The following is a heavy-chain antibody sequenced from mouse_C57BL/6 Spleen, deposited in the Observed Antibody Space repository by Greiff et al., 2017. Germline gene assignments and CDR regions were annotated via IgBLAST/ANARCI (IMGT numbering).Heavy chain of an antibody. J-gene: IGHJ1*03. V-gene: IGHV1-69*01. D-gene: IGHD2-1*01. Sequence: VQLQQPGAELVMPGASVKLSCKASGYTFTSYWMHWVQQRPGQGLEWIGEIDPSDSYTNYNQKFKGKSTLTVDKSSSTAYMQLSSLTSEDSAVYYCAYYGNYGYFDVWGTGTTVTVSS. CDR1: GYTFTSYW. CDR2: IDPSDSYT. CDR3: AYYGNYGYFDV.